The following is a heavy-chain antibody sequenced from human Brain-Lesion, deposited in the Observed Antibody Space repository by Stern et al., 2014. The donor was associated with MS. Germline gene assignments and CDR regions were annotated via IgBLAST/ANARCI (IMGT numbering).Heavy chain of an antibody. V-gene: IGHV4-4*02. CDR2: SDHSGST. Sequence: QLQLQESGPGLVKPSGTLSLTCAVSGGSISSSNWWSWVRQSPGKGLEGIGESDHSGSTIYNPPLKSRVTVSEDKSKNRFPLNLRSVTAADTAVYFCARFPASRPHVFDSWGQGTLVTVSS. CDR1: GGSISSSNW. D-gene: IGHD6-13*01. J-gene: IGHJ4*02. CDR3: ARFPASRPHVFDS.